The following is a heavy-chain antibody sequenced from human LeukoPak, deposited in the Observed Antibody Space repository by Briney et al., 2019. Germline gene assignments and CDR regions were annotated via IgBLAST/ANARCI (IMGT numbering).Heavy chain of an antibody. CDR1: GGSISSTSYY. CDR3: ARQKAVPRSSGAFDI. CDR2: IYYSGST. Sequence: SETLSLTCTVSGGSISSTSYYWGWIRYPPGKGLEWIGTIYYSGSTYYNPSLESRVTISVDTSKNQFSLKLSSVTAADTAVYYCARQKAVPRSSGAFDIWGQGTMVTVSS. J-gene: IGHJ3*02. V-gene: IGHV4-39*01. D-gene: IGHD4-17*01.